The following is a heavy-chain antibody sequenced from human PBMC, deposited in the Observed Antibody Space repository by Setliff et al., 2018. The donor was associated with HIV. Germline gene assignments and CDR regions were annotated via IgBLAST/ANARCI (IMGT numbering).Heavy chain of an antibody. CDR1: GGRFRSFG. CDR2: IIPIFGKV. J-gene: IGHJ6*04. D-gene: IGHD6-19*01. V-gene: IGHV1-69*13. Sequence: SVKVSCKASGGRFRSFGFSWIRQAPGQGLEWMGGIIPIFGKVEYAQRFQDRVKITADESTSTAYMEMSSLTSEDTAIYYCARSDSGWPHYQYHHTDVWGKGTTVTVSS. CDR3: ARSDSGWPHYQYHHTDV.